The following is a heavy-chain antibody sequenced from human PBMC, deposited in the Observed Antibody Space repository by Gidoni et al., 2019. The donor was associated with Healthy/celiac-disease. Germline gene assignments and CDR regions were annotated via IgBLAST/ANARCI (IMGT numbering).Heavy chain of an antibody. Sequence: QVQLVESGGGVVQPGRSLRLSCAASGFTFSSHGMPWVRQAPGKGLEWVAVIWYDGSNKYYADSVKGRFTISRDNSKNTLYLQMNSLRAEDTAVYYCARDSYCSGGSCYSVGYYGMDVWGQGTTVTVSS. CDR2: IWYDGSNK. CDR3: ARDSYCSGGSCYSVGYYGMDV. CDR1: GFTFSSHG. J-gene: IGHJ6*02. D-gene: IGHD2-15*01. V-gene: IGHV3-33*01.